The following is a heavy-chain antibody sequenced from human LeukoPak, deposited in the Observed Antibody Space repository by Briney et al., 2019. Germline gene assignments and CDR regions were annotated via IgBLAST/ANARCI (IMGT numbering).Heavy chain of an antibody. Sequence: TSVTLSLTCTVSGVSVSSFYWTWIRQPAGKGLEWIGRIYATGNTNFNPSLKSRVTMSIDTSKNQFSLKLSSVTAADTAVYYCARDDYDDSTRGLDYWGQGTLVTVSS. V-gene: IGHV4-4*07. CDR1: GVSVSSFY. D-gene: IGHD4-17*01. CDR3: ARDDYDDSTRGLDY. CDR2: IYATGNT. J-gene: IGHJ4*02.